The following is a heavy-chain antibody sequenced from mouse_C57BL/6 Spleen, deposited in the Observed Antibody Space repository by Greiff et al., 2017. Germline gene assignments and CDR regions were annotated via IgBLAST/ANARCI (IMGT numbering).Heavy chain of an antibody. CDR2: IYPRSGNT. CDR1: GYTFTSYG. Sequence: QVQLKQSGAELARPGASVKLSCKASGYTFTSYGISWVKQRTGQGLEWIGEIYPRSGNTYYNEKFKGKATLTADKSSSTAYMELRSLTSEDSAVYFCAATVVGAYWGQGTLVTVSA. V-gene: IGHV1-81*01. J-gene: IGHJ3*01. CDR3: AATVVGAY. D-gene: IGHD1-1*01.